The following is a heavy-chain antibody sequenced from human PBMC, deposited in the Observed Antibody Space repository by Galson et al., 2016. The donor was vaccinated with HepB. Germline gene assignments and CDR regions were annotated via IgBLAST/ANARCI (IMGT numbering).Heavy chain of an antibody. CDR1: GFTVSSNY. V-gene: IGHV3-53*01. D-gene: IGHD3-16*01. CDR3: ARNKATARVWGHYYYYMDV. CDR2: IYSGGST. J-gene: IGHJ6*03. Sequence: SLRHPCAASGFTVSSNYLSWVRQAPGKGLEWVSVIYSGGSTYYADSVRGPFTTSSDNSNNILYLQMNSLRAEDTAVYYRARNKATARVWGHYYYYMDVWGKGTTVTVSS.